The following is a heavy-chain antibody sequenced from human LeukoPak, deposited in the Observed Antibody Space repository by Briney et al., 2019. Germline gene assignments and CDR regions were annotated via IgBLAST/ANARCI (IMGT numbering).Heavy chain of an antibody. D-gene: IGHD3-10*01. Sequence: PGGSLRLSCAASGFTFSSYGMHWVRQAPGKELEWVAVISYDGSNKYYADSGKGRFTISRHNSNNTLYLQMNSLRAEDTAVYYCAMIYGELLPYLDYWGQGTLVTVSS. CDR3: AMIYGELLPYLDY. J-gene: IGHJ4*02. CDR1: GFTFSSYG. CDR2: ISYDGSNK. V-gene: IGHV3-30*03.